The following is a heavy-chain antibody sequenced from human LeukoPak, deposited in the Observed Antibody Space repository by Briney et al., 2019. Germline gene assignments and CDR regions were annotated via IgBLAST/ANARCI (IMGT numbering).Heavy chain of an antibody. Sequence: GGSLRLSCAASGFTFSTYSMTWVRQAPGKGLEWVSYISSSSSTIYYADSVKGRFIISRDNAKNSLYLQMNSLRAEDTAVYYCARGIVGATGYFDYWGQGTLVTVSS. J-gene: IGHJ4*02. CDR2: ISSSSSTI. D-gene: IGHD1-26*01. V-gene: IGHV3-48*01. CDR3: ARGIVGATGYFDY. CDR1: GFTFSTYS.